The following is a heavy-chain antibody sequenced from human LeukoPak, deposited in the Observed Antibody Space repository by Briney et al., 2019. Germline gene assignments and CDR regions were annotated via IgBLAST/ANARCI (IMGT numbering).Heavy chain of an antibody. CDR2: IYYSGST. V-gene: IGHV4-59*01. J-gene: IGHJ3*02. Sequence: PSETLSLTCTVSGGSISSYYWSWIRQPPGKGLEWIGYIYYSGSTNYNPSLKSRVTISVDTSKNQFSLKLSSVTAADTAVYYCARGVSSSSTGGRAFDIWGQGTMVTVSS. CDR1: GGSISSYY. D-gene: IGHD6-6*01. CDR3: ARGVSSSSTGGRAFDI.